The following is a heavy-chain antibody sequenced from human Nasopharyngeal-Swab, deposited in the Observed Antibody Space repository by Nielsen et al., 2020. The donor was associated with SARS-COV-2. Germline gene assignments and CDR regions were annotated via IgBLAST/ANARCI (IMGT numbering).Heavy chain of an antibody. CDR2: INHSGST. Sequence: WMRQYPGQGLEWIGEINHSGSTNYNPSLKSRVTISVDTSKNQFSLKLSSVTAADTAVYYCASVGSSSWYQLWFDPWGQGTLVTVSS. V-gene: IGHV4-34*01. D-gene: IGHD6-13*01. CDR3: ASVGSSSWYQLWFDP. J-gene: IGHJ5*02.